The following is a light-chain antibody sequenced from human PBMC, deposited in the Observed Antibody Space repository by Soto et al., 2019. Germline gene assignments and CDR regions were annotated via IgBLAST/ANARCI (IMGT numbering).Light chain of an antibody. Sequence: DIQMTQSPSSLSATVGDRVTITCRASQSISSFLNWYQQKPGKAPKLLIYAAVTLQSGVPSRFSGSESGTEFTLTISSLQPEDFATYYCQQLNSYPLTLGGGTKVDIK. CDR1: QSISSF. V-gene: IGKV1-9*01. J-gene: IGKJ4*01. CDR3: QQLNSYPLT. CDR2: AAV.